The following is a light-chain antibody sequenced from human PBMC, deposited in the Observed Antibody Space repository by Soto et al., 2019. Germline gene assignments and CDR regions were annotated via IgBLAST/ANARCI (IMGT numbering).Light chain of an antibody. Sequence: QSALTQPASVSGSPGQSITISCTGTSSDVGGYNYVSWYQQHPGKAPKLMIYEVSNRPSGVSNRFSGSKSGNTASLTISGLQAEDEADYYCSSYTSSSTVVFGGGTKGHRP. V-gene: IGLV2-14*01. CDR2: EVS. CDR1: SSDVGGYNY. J-gene: IGLJ2*01. CDR3: SSYTSSSTVV.